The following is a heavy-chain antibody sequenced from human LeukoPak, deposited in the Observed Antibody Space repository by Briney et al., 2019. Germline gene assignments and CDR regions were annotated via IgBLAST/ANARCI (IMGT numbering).Heavy chain of an antibody. J-gene: IGHJ4*02. V-gene: IGHV3-23*01. CDR2: ISGSGGST. CDR1: GFTFSSYA. D-gene: IGHD6-6*01. CDR3: AKDLWKRRGSSSSILDY. Sequence: GGSLRLSCAASGFTFSSYAMSWVRQAPGKGLEWVSAISGSGGSTYYADSVKGRFTISRDNSKNTLFLQMNSLRAEDTAVYYCAKDLWKRRGSSSSILDYWGQGTLVTVSS.